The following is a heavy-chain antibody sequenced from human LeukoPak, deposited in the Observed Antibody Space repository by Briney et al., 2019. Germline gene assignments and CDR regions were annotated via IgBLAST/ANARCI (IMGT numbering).Heavy chain of an antibody. Sequence: GGSLRLSCAASGFTFSSYGMHWVRQAPGKGLEWVAFIRYDGSNKYYADSVKGRFTISRDNSKNTLYLQMNSLRAEDTAVYYCAQNYYGSGSYMGFDYWSQGTLVTVSS. CDR3: AQNYYGSGSYMGFDY. CDR1: GFTFSSYG. CDR2: IRYDGSNK. V-gene: IGHV3-30*02. J-gene: IGHJ4*02. D-gene: IGHD3-10*01.